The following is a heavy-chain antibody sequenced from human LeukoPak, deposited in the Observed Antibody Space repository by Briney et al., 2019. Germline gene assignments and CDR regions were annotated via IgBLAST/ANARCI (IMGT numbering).Heavy chain of an antibody. J-gene: IGHJ6*03. CDR3: ARSGRGVDSFYFYMDF. D-gene: IGHD3-10*01. Sequence: GGSLRLSCAASGFTFSRYWMCWVREAPGKGLEWVANIKHDGSEKQDGSEKNYVDSVKGRFTITRDNAKNSLYLQMNSLRAEDTAVYYCARSGRGVDSFYFYMDFWGKGATVTVSS. V-gene: IGHV3-7*01. CDR1: GFTFSRYW. CDR2: IKHDGSEKQDGSEK.